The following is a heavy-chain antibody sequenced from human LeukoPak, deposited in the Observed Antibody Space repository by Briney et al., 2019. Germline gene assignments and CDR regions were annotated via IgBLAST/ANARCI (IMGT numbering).Heavy chain of an antibody. CDR2: IYSGGST. D-gene: IGHD2-15*01. J-gene: IGHJ3*02. Sequence: PGGSLRLSCAASGFTVSSNYMSWVRQAPGKGLEWVSVIYSGGSTYYADSVKGRFTISRDNSKNTLYLQMNSLRAEDTAVYYCARECSGGSCYSDAFDIWGQGTMVTVSS. CDR3: ARECSGGSCYSDAFDI. CDR1: GFTVSSNY. V-gene: IGHV3-66*01.